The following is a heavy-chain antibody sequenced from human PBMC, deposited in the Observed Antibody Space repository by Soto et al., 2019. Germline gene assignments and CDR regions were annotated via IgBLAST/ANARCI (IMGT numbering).Heavy chain of an antibody. D-gene: IGHD1-26*01. CDR2: IYYSGST. J-gene: IGHJ4*02. CDR3: ARDSGSYQRGIDY. Sequence: QVQLQESGPGLVKPSQTLSLTCTVSGGSISSGGYYWGWIRQHPGKGLEWIGYIYYSGSTYYNPSLKSRVTISVDTSKNQFSLKLSSVTAADTAVYYCARDSGSYQRGIDYWGQGTLVTVSS. CDR1: GGSISSGGYY. V-gene: IGHV4-31*03.